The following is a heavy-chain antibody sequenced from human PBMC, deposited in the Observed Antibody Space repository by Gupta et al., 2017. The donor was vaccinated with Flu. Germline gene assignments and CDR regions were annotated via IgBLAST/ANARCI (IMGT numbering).Heavy chain of an antibody. V-gene: IGHV3-15*01. CDR2: IKSKTDGGTT. CDR3: TTPYCGGDCYDY. CDR1: GFTFSKAW. J-gene: IGHJ4*02. D-gene: IGHD2-21*01. Sequence: EVQLVESGGGLVKPGRSLRLSCAASGFTFSKAWMSWVRQAPGKGLEWVGRIKSKTDGGTTDYAAPVKGRFTISRDDSKNTLYLQMNSLKTEDTAVYYCTTPYCGGDCYDYWGQGTLVTVSS.